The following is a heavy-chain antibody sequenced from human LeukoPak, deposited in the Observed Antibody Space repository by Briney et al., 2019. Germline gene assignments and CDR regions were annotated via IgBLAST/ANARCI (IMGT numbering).Heavy chain of an antibody. CDR2: ISGSGGTT. D-gene: IGHD4-17*01. CDR3: AKGSPYGDSYYYYGMDV. J-gene: IGHJ6*02. V-gene: IGHV3-23*01. Sequence: GGSLRLSCAASGFTVSSNYMSWVRQAPGKGLEWVSAISGSGGTTFYADSVKGRFTISRDNSKDTLYLQMNSLRAEETAFYYCAKGSPYGDSYYYYGMDVWGQGTTVTVSS. CDR1: GFTVSSNY.